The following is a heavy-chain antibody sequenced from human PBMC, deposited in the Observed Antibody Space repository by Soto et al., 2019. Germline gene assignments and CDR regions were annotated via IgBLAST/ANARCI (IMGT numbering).Heavy chain of an antibody. V-gene: IGHV4-39*01. CDR1: GGSISSSSYY. D-gene: IGHD6-6*01. CDR2: IYYSGST. J-gene: IGHJ5*02. CDR3: ALVVVEYSSSSGLGWFDP. Sequence: SETLSLTCTVSGGSISSSSYYWGWIRQPPGKGLEWIGSIYYSGSTYYNPSLKSRVTISVDTSKNQFSLKLSSVTAADTAVYYCALVVVEYSSSSGLGWFDPWGQGTMVTVSS.